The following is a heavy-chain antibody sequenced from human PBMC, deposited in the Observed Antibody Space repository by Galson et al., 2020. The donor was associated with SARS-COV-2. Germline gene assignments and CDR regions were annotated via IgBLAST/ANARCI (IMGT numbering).Heavy chain of an antibody. CDR2: IWNDGSNK. V-gene: IGHV3-30*02. CDR3: AKRTDYYDYAMGV. CDR1: GFTFSSYA. J-gene: IGHJ6*02. Sequence: QAGGSLRLSCAASGFTFSSYAMHWVRQAPGKGLEWVAIIWNDGSNKYYADSVKGRFTISRDSSKNTLYLQMNSLRPEDTAVYYCAKRTDYYDYAMGVWGQGTTVTVSS.